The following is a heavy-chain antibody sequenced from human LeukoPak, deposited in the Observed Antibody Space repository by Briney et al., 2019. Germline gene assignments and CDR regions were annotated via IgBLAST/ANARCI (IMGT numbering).Heavy chain of an antibody. V-gene: IGHV1-46*02. CDR1: GYTFNKYF. CDR2: INPSGSGT. D-gene: IGHD2/OR15-2a*01. CDR3: ARDSGGTSDWEYYYHYMDV. Sequence: GASVKVSCNASGYTFNKYFIHWVRQAPGQGLEWMGVINPSGSGTKYAEKFKGRVTMTWDTSTSTVYMELSSLRSEDTAVYYCARDSGGTSDWEYYYHYMDVWGTGTTVTVSS. J-gene: IGHJ6*03.